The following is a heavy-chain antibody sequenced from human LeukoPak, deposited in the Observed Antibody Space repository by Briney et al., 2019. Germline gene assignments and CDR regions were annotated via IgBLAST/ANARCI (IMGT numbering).Heavy chain of an antibody. CDR2: ISSGSSDI. V-gene: IGHV3-21*01. CDR1: GFTFSGYS. J-gene: IGHJ4*02. Sequence: PGGSLRLSCAASGFTFSGYSMIWVRQAPGKGREGVSSISSGSSDIKYADSVEGRFIISRDNAKNSLYLEMNSLRAEDTAVYYCATRGILASGTADFWGQGTLVTVSS. D-gene: IGHD1-26*01. CDR3: ATRGILASGTADF.